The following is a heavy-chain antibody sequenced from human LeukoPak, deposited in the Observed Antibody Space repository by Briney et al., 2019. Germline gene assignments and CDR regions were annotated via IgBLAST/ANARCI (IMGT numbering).Heavy chain of an antibody. Sequence: SETLSLTCAVSGGSISSSNWWSWVRQPPGKGLEWIGEIYHSGSTNYNPSLKSRVTISVDKSKNQFSLKLSSVTAADTAVYYCARVRGYSGYDSRAFDYWGQGTLVTVSS. CDR2: IYHSGST. D-gene: IGHD5-12*01. CDR1: GGSISSSNW. CDR3: ARVRGYSGYDSRAFDY. J-gene: IGHJ4*02. V-gene: IGHV4-4*02.